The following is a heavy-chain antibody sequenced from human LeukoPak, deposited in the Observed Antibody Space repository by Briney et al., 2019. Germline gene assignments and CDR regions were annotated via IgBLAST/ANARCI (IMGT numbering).Heavy chain of an antibody. J-gene: IGHJ4*02. Sequence: GGSLRLSCAASGFIFSSYAMSWVRQAPGKGLGWVSFISDSGAITSYAGSVKGRFTMSRDNSKNTMSLQMNSLRTEDTAVYYCAPDLRGSAWSLDYWGQGTLVTVSS. CDR1: GFIFSSYA. D-gene: IGHD6-13*01. CDR2: ISDSGAIT. CDR3: APDLRGSAWSLDY. V-gene: IGHV3-23*01.